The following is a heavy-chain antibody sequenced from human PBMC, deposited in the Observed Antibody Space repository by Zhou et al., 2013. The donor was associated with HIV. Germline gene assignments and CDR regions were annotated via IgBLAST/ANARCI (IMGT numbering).Heavy chain of an antibody. J-gene: IGHJ4*02. D-gene: IGHD1-7*01. CDR3: ARHRNDWDYWAADY. CDR2: VYYGGST. V-gene: IGHV4-39*01. Sequence: QVQLQESGPGLVKPSETLSLTCTVSGGSISSSSYYWGWIRQPPGKGLEWIGNVYYGGSTYYNPSLKSRVTISVDTSKNQFSLRLTSVTAADTAVYYCARHRNDWDYWAADYWGQGTLVHRLL. CDR1: GGSISSSSYY.